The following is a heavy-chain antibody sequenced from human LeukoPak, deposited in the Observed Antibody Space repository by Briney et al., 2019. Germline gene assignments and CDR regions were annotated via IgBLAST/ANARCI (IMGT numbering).Heavy chain of an antibody. CDR1: GGSIRSYY. Sequence: SETLALICGVSGGSIRSYYWSWIRQPPGKGLEWIGYIDHTGSTNYNPSLKSRVTISVDRSKKQFSLKLNSVIAADTAVYYCARWAHYDYVWGSYRSIDYWGQGTLVTVSS. CDR2: IDHTGST. V-gene: IGHV4-59*12. D-gene: IGHD3-16*02. J-gene: IGHJ4*02. CDR3: ARWAHYDYVWGSYRSIDY.